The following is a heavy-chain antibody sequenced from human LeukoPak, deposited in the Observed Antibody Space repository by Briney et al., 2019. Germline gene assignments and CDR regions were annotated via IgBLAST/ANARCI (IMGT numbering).Heavy chain of an antibody. D-gene: IGHD1-26*01. V-gene: IGHV1-46*01. CDR3: ATGLGRNPVGD. Sequence: ASVKVSCKASGCTFTSYYMHWVRQAPGQGLEWMGIINPSGGSTSYAQKFQGRVTMTSDTSTSTVYMELSSLRSEDTAVYYCATGLGRNPVGDWGQGTLVTVSS. CDR2: INPSGGST. CDR1: GCTFTSYY. J-gene: IGHJ4*02.